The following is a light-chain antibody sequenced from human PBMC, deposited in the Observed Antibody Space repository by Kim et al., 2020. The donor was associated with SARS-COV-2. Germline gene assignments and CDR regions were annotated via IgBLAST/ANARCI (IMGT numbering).Light chain of an antibody. CDR1: QSVSTN. Sequence: EIMMTQSPATLSVSPGDRATLSCRASQSVSTNLAWYQQKPGQAPRLLIYTASTRATGIPDRFSGSGSGTEFTLTISGLQPEDFAVYFCQKCNNYPRTFGQGTKVDIK. CDR3: QKCNNYPRT. J-gene: IGKJ1*01. CDR2: TAS. V-gene: IGKV3-15*01.